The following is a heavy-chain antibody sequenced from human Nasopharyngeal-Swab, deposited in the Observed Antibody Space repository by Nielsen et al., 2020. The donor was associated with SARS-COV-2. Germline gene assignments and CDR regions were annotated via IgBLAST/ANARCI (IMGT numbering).Heavy chain of an antibody. CDR3: AREIGSLYDFWSGYYPGFDY. CDR2: ISSSSSYI. CDR1: GFTFSSYS. V-gene: IGHV3-21*01. D-gene: IGHD3-3*01. Sequence: GGFLRLSCAASGFTFSSYSMNWVRQAPGKGLEWVSSISSSSSYIYYADSVKGRFTISRDNAKNSLYLQMNSLRAEDTAVYYCAREIGSLYDFWSGYYPGFDYWGQGTLVTVSS. J-gene: IGHJ4*02.